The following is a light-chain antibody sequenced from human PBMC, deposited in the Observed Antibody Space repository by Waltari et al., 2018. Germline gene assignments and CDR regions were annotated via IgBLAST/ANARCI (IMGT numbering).Light chain of an antibody. Sequence: QSALTQPASVSGSPGQSITIPCMGTSNDIGGYTFVSCYQQHPGKAPKLMIYDVSKRPSGVSNRFSGSKSGNTASLTISGLQAEDEADYYCCSYVGGGTLIFGGGTNVTVL. CDR2: DVS. J-gene: IGLJ2*01. V-gene: IGLV2-23*02. CDR3: CSYVGGGTLI. CDR1: SNDIGGYTF.